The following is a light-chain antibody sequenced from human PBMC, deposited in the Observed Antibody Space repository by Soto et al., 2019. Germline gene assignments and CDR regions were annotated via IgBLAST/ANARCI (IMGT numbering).Light chain of an antibody. Sequence: EIVMTQSPATLSVSPGERATLSCRASQSVSSDLAWYQQKPGQAPRLLIYGASTRATAIPARFSGSGSGTDFTLTISSLQSEGFAVYFCQQYNYWWTFGQGTKVEIK. CDR1: QSVSSD. CDR3: QQYNYWWT. J-gene: IGKJ1*01. V-gene: IGKV3-15*01. CDR2: GAS.